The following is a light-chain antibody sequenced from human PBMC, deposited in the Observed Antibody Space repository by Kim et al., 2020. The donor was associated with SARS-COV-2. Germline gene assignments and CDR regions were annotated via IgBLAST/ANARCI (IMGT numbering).Light chain of an antibody. CDR3: QQYNSYYT. Sequence: LSASVGERVTIAGRASQSISSWLAWYQQKPGKAPKLLIYKAAGLESGVPSRFSGSGSETEFTLTISSLQPDDFATYFCQQYNSYYTFGQGTKLEI. V-gene: IGKV1-5*03. CDR2: KAA. CDR1: QSISSW. J-gene: IGKJ2*01.